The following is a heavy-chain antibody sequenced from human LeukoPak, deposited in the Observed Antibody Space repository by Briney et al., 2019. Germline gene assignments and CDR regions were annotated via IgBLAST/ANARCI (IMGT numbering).Heavy chain of an antibody. CDR2: IGGSGDKT. D-gene: IGHD6-19*01. CDR1: GFTFNRNA. J-gene: IGHJ4*02. Sequence: GGSLRLSCAASGFTFNRNAISWIRQAPGKGLEWVSTIGGSGDKTFYADSVKGRFTISRDNSKNMVHLQMNSLTGEDTALYYCVRRGDASSGWGDHDFWGQGALVTVSS. CDR3: VRRGDASSGWGDHDF. V-gene: IGHV3-23*01.